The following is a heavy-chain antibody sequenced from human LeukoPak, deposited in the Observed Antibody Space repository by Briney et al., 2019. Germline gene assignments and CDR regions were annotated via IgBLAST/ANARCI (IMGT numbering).Heavy chain of an antibody. Sequence: ASVKVSCKVSGYSLTELSMHWVRQAPGKGLEWMGGFDPEDGETIYAQKFQGRVTMTEDTSTDTAYMELSSLRSEDTAVYYCATEVRGGNPFDYWGQGTLVTVSS. V-gene: IGHV1-24*01. J-gene: IGHJ4*02. CDR1: GYSLTELS. CDR3: ATEVRGGNPFDY. D-gene: IGHD4-23*01. CDR2: FDPEDGET.